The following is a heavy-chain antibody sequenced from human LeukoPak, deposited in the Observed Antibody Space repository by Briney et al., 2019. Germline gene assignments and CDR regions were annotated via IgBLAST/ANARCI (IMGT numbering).Heavy chain of an antibody. Sequence: GGSLRLSCAASGFTFSSYSKNWVRQAPGKGLEWVSYISSSSSTIYYADSVKGRFTISRDNAKNSLYLQMNSLRAEDTAVYYCARGGRWLQFFHWGQGTLVTISS. V-gene: IGHV3-48*04. J-gene: IGHJ4*02. D-gene: IGHD5-24*01. CDR2: ISSSSSTI. CDR3: ARGGRWLQFFH. CDR1: GFTFSSYS.